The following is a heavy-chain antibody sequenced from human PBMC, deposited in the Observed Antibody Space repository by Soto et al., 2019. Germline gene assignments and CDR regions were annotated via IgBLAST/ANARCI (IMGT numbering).Heavy chain of an antibody. D-gene: IGHD2-15*01. Sequence: QITLRESGPTLVQPTQTLTLTCTLSGVSLSTSGEGVGWIRQPPGKALEWLALIYWDDDKRFSPSLKSRLAITRDISKNQVVMTMIDMAPEDTAIYYCAHRKITVVVGAPFDLLGQGSQVTVSS. CDR2: IYWDDDK. CDR3: AHRKITVVVGAPFDL. V-gene: IGHV2-5*02. CDR1: GVSLSTSGEG. J-gene: IGHJ4*02.